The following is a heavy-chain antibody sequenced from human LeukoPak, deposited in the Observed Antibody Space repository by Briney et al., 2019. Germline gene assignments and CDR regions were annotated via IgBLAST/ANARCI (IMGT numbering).Heavy chain of an antibody. CDR2: FDPEDGET. CDR1: GYTLTELS. CDR3: ATGWGHEDIVVVPAAIRQSDY. V-gene: IGHV1-24*01. D-gene: IGHD2-2*02. J-gene: IGHJ4*02. Sequence: ASVKVSCKVSGYTLTELSMHWVRQAPGKGLEWMGGFDPEDGETIYAQKFQGRVTMTEDTSTDTAYMELSSLRSEDTAVYYCATGWGHEDIVVVPAAIRQSDYWGQGTLVTVSS.